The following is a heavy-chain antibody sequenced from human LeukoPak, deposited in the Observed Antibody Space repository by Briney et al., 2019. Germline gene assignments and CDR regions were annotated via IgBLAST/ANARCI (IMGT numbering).Heavy chain of an antibody. D-gene: IGHD4-17*01. J-gene: IGHJ5*02. Sequence: GASVKVSCKASGGTFSSYAISWVRQAPGQGLEWMGGIIPIFGTANYAQKFQGRVTITADESTSTAYMELSSLRSEDTAVYYCARDPGTTSDPSEEDWFDPWGQGTLVTVSS. CDR2: IIPIFGTA. CDR3: ARDPGTTSDPSEEDWFDP. V-gene: IGHV1-69*13. CDR1: GGTFSSYA.